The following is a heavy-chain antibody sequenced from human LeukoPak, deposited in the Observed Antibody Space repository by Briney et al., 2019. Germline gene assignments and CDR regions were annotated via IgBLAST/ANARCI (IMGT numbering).Heavy chain of an antibody. CDR1: GGSFSGYY. J-gene: IGHJ4*02. V-gene: IGHV4-34*01. Sequence: SETLSLTCAVYGGSFSGYYWSWIRQPPGKGLEWIGEINHSGSTNYNPSLKSRVTISVDTSKNQFSLKLSSVTAADTAVYYCAREVAAAGASYHFDYWGQGTLVTVSS. CDR2: INHSGST. CDR3: AREVAAAGASYHFDY. D-gene: IGHD6-13*01.